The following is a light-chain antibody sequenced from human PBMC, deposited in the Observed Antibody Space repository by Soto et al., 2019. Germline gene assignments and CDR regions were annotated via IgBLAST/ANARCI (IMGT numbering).Light chain of an antibody. CDR1: QGIGND. CDR3: LQHNSYPRT. CDR2: AAY. Sequence: DIQMTQSPSSLSASVGDRVTITCRASQGIGNDVGWYLQKPGKAPKRLIYAAYNLASGVTSRFSGSGSGTEFTLTIRNLQPEDFATYYCLQHNSYPRTFGQGTKVEIK. J-gene: IGKJ1*01. V-gene: IGKV1-17*02.